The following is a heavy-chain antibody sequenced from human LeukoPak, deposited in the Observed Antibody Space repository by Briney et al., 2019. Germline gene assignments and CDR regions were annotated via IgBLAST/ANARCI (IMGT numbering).Heavy chain of an antibody. CDR1: GASITRYY. D-gene: IGHD5-12*01. CDR2: ISNSVST. J-gene: IGHJ4*01. V-gene: IGHV4-4*08. Sequence: SETLSPTCTVSGASITRYYWSCSRQPPGKGLEWIAFISNSVSTNYNPSLKGRVTISLDTFRKQLSLTLSSVIAADTAVYYCVATEIWLHWNYWGAPSLVTVSS. CDR3: VATEIWLHWNY.